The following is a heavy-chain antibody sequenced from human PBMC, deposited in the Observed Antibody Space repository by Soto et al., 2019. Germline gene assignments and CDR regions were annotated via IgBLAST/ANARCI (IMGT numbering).Heavy chain of an antibody. CDR3: AKELGLWSGYLDPFYI. J-gene: IGHJ3*02. V-gene: IGHV3-30*18. CDR2: TSYDGSKK. D-gene: IGHD3-3*01. Sequence: QVQLVESGGGVVQPGRSRSLSCAASGFTFSSYGMHWVRQAPGKGLEWVAVTSYDGSKKYYGDSVKGRFTISGDNSMNAVYLQMDRLSAEDTAVYYCAKELGLWSGYLDPFYIWCQGTMVTVS. CDR1: GFTFSSYG.